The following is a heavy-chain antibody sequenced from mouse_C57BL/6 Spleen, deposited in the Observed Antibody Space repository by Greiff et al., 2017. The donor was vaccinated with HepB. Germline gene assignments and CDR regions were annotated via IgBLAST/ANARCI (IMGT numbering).Heavy chain of an antibody. Sequence: VQLQQPGAELVKPGASVKLSCKASGYTFTSYWLHWVKQRPGQGLEWIGIIHPNSGSTNYNEKFKSKATLTVDKSSSTAYMQLSRLTSEDSAVYYCARDYYDYDGFDYWGQGTTLTVSS. V-gene: IGHV1-64*01. D-gene: IGHD2-4*01. CDR3: ARDYYDYDGFDY. CDR2: IHPNSGST. J-gene: IGHJ2*01. CDR1: GYTFTSYW.